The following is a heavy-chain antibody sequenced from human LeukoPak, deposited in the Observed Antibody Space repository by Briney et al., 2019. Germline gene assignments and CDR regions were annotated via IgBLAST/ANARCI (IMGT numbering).Heavy chain of an antibody. V-gene: IGHV1-18*01. CDR3: ARGGSGGVCNY. CDR2: ISAYNGNT. CDR1: GYTFTSYG. Sequence: ASVTVSCKDSGYTFTSYGIRWVRQAPGQGLEWMGWISAYNGNTNYAQKFQGRVTMTTDTSTSTAYMELRSLRSDDTAVYYCARGGSGGVCNYWGQGTLVTVSS. J-gene: IGHJ4*02. D-gene: IGHD3-10*01.